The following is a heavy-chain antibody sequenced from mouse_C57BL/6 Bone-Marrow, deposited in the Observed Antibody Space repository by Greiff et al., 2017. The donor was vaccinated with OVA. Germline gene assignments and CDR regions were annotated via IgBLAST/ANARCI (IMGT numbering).Heavy chain of an antibody. D-gene: IGHD2-3*01. V-gene: IGHV14-4*01. J-gene: IGHJ2*01. CDR1: GFNIKDDY. CDR3: TTEGDGYYVGFDY. Sequence: VQLQQSGAELVRPGASVTLSCTASGFNIKDDYMHWVKQRPEQGLEWIGWIDPENGDTEYASKFQGKATITADTTSNTAYLQLSSLTSEDTAVYYCTTEGDGYYVGFDYWGQGTTLTVSS. CDR2: IDPENGDT.